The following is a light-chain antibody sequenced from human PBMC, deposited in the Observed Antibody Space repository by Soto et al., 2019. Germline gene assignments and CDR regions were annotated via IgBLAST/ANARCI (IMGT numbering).Light chain of an antibody. J-gene: IGLJ2*01. V-gene: IGLV2-23*01. Sequence: QSALTQPASVSGSPGQSMTLSCTGTSSDVGSYKLVSWYQQHPGKAPKLMIYEGSERPSGISNRFSGSKSGNTASLTISGLQAEDEAAYYCCSYEGGNTLVFGGGTQLTVL. CDR2: EGS. CDR3: CSYEGGNTLV. CDR1: SSDVGSYKL.